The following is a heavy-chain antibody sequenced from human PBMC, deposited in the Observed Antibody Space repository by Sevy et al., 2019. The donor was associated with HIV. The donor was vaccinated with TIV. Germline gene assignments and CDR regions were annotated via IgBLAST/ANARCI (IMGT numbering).Heavy chain of an antibody. V-gene: IGHV3-74*01. CDR3: ARRPTDQSGSYWFDP. D-gene: IGHD1-26*01. J-gene: IGHJ5*02. CDR1: GFTFSSYW. Sequence: GGSLRLFCAASGFTFSSYWMHWVRQAPGKGLVWVSRIKTDGSDTSYADSVKGRFTISRDNTKNTLYLQMNSLRAEDTAVYYCARRPTDQSGSYWFDPWGQGTLVTVSS. CDR2: IKTDGSDT.